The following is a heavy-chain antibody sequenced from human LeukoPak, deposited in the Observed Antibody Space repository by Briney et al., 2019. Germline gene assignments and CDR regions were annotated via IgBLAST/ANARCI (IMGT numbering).Heavy chain of an antibody. J-gene: IGHJ6*03. D-gene: IGHD1-14*01. V-gene: IGHV3-33*06. CDR1: GFTFSSYG. CDR2: IWYDGNNK. Sequence: GRSLRLSCAASGFTFSSYGMHWVRQAPGKGLDWVAVIWYDGNNKYYADSVKGRFTISRDNSKNTLYLQMNSLRAEGTAVYYCAKDSNPAGYYYMDVWGKGTTVTVSS. CDR3: AKDSNPAGYYYMDV.